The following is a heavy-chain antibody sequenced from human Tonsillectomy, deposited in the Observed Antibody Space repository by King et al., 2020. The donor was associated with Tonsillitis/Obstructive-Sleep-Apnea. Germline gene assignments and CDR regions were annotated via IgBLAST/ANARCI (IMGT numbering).Heavy chain of an antibody. J-gene: IGHJ4*02. CDR2: INPSGSST. D-gene: IGHD3-22*01. Sequence: QLVQSGAEVKKPGASVKVSCKASGYTFTNYYLHWVRQAPGQGLEWMGIINPSGSSTDYAQKFQGRVTLTSDTSTSTVYMELSSLRSEDTAVYYCARGLARRITVLVVAKGGGFFVCWGRGTLVTVSS. CDR1: GYTFTNYY. CDR3: ARGLARRITVLVVAKGGGFFVC. V-gene: IGHV1-46*01.